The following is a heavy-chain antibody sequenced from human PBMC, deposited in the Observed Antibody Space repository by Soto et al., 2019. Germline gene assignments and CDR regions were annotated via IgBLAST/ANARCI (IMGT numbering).Heavy chain of an antibody. V-gene: IGHV4-59*01. Sequence: LSLTCTVSGGSISSYYWSWIRQPPGKGLEWIGYIYYSGSTNYNPSLKSRVTISVDTSKNQFSLKLSSVTAADTAVYYCARDSSIYSYGYRGGLRLDYYYYMDVWGKGTTVTVSS. J-gene: IGHJ6*03. CDR2: IYYSGST. CDR3: ARDSSIYSYGYRGGLRLDYYYYMDV. D-gene: IGHD5-18*01. CDR1: GGSISSYY.